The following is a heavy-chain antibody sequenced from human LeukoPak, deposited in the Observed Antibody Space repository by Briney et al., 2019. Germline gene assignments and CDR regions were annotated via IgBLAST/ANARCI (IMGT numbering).Heavy chain of an antibody. V-gene: IGHV3-23*01. Sequence: GGSLRLSCAASGFTFSSYAMSWVRQAPGKGLEWVSGISGSGDNTYYADSVKGRFTISRDNSKNTLYPQMNSLRAEDTAVFSCAKRQDCSGWSPFDCWGQGTLVTVSS. CDR1: GFTFSSYA. CDR3: AKRQDCSGWSPFDC. CDR2: ISGSGDNT. D-gene: IGHD6-19*01. J-gene: IGHJ4*02.